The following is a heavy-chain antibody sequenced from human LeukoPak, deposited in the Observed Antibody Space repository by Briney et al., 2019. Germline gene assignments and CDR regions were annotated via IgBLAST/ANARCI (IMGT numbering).Heavy chain of an antibody. D-gene: IGHD3-3*01. J-gene: IGHJ4*02. CDR1: GGSFSGYY. V-gene: IGHV4-34*01. CDR3: ARAELRFLPFRY. Sequence: SETLSLTCAVYGGSFSGYYWSWIRQPPGKGLEWIGEINHSGSTSYNQSLKSRVTISVDTSKNQFSLKLSSVTAADTAVYYCARAELRFLPFRYWGQGTLVTVSS. CDR2: INHSGST.